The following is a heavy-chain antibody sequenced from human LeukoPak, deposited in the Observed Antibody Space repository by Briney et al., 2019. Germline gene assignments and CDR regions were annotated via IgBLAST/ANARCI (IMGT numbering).Heavy chain of an antibody. V-gene: IGHV4-34*01. J-gene: IGHJ2*01. CDR1: GGSFSGYY. CDR2: INHSGST. D-gene: IGHD4-23*01. CDR3: ARGYGGNRRRSYWYFDL. Sequence: SETLSLTCAVYGGSFSGYYWSWIRQPPGKGLEWIGEINHSGSTNYNPSLKSRVTISVDTSKNQFSLKLSSVTAADTAVYYCARGYGGNRRRSYWYFDLWGRGTLVTVSS.